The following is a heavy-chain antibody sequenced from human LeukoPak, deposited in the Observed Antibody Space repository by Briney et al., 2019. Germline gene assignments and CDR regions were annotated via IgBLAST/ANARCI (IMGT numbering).Heavy chain of an antibody. CDR1: GFTVSSNY. J-gene: IGHJ4*02. D-gene: IGHD5-24*01. V-gene: IGHV3-53*01. Sequence: PGGSLRLSCAASGFTVSSNYMSWVRQAPGKGLEWVSVIYSGGSTYYADSVKGRFTISRDNSKNTLYLQMNSLRAEDTAVYYCAKGDVEMATNYWGQGTLVTVSS. CDR3: AKGDVEMATNY. CDR2: IYSGGST.